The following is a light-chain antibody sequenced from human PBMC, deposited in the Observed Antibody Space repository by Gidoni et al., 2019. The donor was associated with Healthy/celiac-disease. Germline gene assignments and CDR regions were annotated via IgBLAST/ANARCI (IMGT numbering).Light chain of an antibody. CDR1: QSVSSN. Sequence: EIVMTQSPATLSVSPGERATLSCRASQSVSSNLAWYQQKPGQAPRLLIYGASTRATGIPARFSGSGSGTEFTLTISSLQSEDFAVYYCQQYNNWPPAMYTFGQXTKLEIK. CDR2: GAS. V-gene: IGKV3-15*01. J-gene: IGKJ2*01. CDR3: QQYNNWPPAMYT.